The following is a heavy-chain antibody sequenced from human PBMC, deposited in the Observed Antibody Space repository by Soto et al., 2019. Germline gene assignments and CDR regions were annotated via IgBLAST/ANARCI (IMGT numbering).Heavy chain of an antibody. CDR1: GFTFSDHY. CDR3: AGDPYYYASNY. V-gene: IGHV3-11*01. CDR2: ISGSGSDI. D-gene: IGHD3-10*01. J-gene: IGHJ4*02. Sequence: QVVLVESGGGLVKPGGSLRLSCAASGFTFSDHYMTWIRQAPGKGLEWISYISGSGSDIYYADSVKGRFTVSRDNAKKSSYLQMSSLRAEDTAVYYCAGDPYYYASNYWGQGTLVTVSS.